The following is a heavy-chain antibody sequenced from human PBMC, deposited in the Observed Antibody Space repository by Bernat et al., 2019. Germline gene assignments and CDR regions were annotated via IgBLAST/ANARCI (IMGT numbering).Heavy chain of an antibody. CDR2: IYYSGST. D-gene: IGHD2-2*01. CDR3: ARGDQLPDGVAPLDY. Sequence: QLQLQESGPGLVKPSQTLSLTCTVSGGSISSGDYYWSWIRQPPGKGLEWIGYIYYSGSTYYNPSLKSRVTISVDTSKNQFSLKLSSVTAADTAVYYCARGDQLPDGVAPLDYWGQGTLVTVSS. V-gene: IGHV4-30-4*01. J-gene: IGHJ4*02. CDR1: GGSISSGDYY.